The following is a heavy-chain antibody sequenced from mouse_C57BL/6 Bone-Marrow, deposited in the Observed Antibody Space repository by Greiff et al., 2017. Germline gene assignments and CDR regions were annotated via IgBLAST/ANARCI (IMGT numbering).Heavy chain of an antibody. Sequence: VQLQQSGAELVRPGASVTLSCTASGFNIKDDYMHWVKQRPEQGLEWIGWIDPENGDTEYASKFQGKATITADTSSNTAYLQLSSLTSEDTAVYYGTTPYDGSSYDADWGQGTLVTVSA. CDR1: GFNIKDDY. J-gene: IGHJ3*01. CDR3: TTPYDGSSYDAD. V-gene: IGHV14-4*01. CDR2: IDPENGDT. D-gene: IGHD1-1*01.